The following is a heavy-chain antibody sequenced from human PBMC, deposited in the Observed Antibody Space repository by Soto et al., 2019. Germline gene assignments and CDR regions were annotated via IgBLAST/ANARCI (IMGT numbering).Heavy chain of an antibody. CDR1: GFTFSSYA. D-gene: IGHD3-10*01. J-gene: IGHJ4*02. CDR3: AKRLVPAPVDY. CDR2: ISGSGGST. V-gene: IGHV3-23*01. Sequence: PGGSLRLSCAASGFTFSSYAMNWVRQAPGKGLEWVSGISGSGGSTNYADSVKGRFTISRDNSKNTLYLQMNSLRAEDTAVYYCAKRLVPAPVDYWGQGTLVTVSS.